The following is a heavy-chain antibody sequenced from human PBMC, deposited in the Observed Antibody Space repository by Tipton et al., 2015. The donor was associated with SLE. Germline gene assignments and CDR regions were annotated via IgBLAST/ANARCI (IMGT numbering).Heavy chain of an antibody. CDR3: AKDNGGLADY. CDR1: GFTFDDYA. V-gene: IGHV3-43D*04. Sequence: SLRLSCAASGFTFDDYAMHWVRQAPGKGLEWVSLISWDGGSTHYADSVKGRFTISRDNSKNSLYLQMNSLRVEDTALYYCAKDNGGLADYWGQGTLVTVSS. D-gene: IGHD3-16*01. CDR2: ISWDGGST. J-gene: IGHJ4*02.